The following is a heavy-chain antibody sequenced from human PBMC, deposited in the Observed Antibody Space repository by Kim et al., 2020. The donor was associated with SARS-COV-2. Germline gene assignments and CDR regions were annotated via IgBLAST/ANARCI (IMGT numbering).Heavy chain of an antibody. Sequence: YYNPSLKSRVTISVDTSKNQFSLKLSSVTAADTAVYYCARGGYYYYGMDVWGQGTTVTVSS. V-gene: IGHV4-31*02. CDR3: ARGGYYYYGMDV. J-gene: IGHJ6*02.